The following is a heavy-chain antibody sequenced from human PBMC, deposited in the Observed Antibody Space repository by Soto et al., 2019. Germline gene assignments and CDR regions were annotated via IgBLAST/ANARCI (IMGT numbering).Heavy chain of an antibody. Sequence: AASVKVSCKASGGTFSSYAISWVRQAPGQGLEWMGGIIPIFGTANYAQKFQGRVTITADESTSTAYMELSSLRSEDTAVYYCARDRRIQLWLNYYYYGMDVWGQGTTVTVSS. J-gene: IGHJ6*02. CDR3: ARDRRIQLWLNYYYYGMDV. V-gene: IGHV1-69*13. CDR2: IIPIFGTA. CDR1: GGTFSSYA. D-gene: IGHD5-18*01.